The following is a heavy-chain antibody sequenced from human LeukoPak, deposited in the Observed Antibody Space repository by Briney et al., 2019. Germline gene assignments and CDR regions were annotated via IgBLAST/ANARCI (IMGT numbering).Heavy chain of an antibody. CDR2: ISGSGSAI. V-gene: IGHV3-48*04. Sequence: PGGSLRLSCVASGFTFNRYTINWVRQAPGKGLEWVSYISGSGSAIYYADSVKGRFTISRDNAKNSLYLQMNSLRAEDTAVYYCARGDGIAVAGLDYWGQGTLVTVSS. J-gene: IGHJ4*02. CDR1: GFTFNRYT. D-gene: IGHD6-19*01. CDR3: ARGDGIAVAGLDY.